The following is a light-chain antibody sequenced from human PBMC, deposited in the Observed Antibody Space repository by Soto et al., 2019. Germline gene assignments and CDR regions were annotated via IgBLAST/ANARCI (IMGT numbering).Light chain of an antibody. CDR2: DVS. CDR1: SSDVGGYNY. CDR3: SSYTSSSTLDVV. J-gene: IGLJ2*01. Sequence: QSALTQPASVSGSPGQSITISCTGTSSDVGGYNYVSWYQQHPGKAPKLIIYDVSNRPSGVSNRFSGSKSVNTASLTISGLQTEDEADYYCSSYTSSSTLDVVLGGGTKLTVL. V-gene: IGLV2-14*01.